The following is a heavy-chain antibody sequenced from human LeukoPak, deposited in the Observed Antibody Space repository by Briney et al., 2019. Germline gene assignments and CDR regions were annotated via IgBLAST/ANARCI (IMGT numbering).Heavy chain of an antibody. CDR2: INPNSGGT. D-gene: IGHD3-10*01. CDR3: ARVGVRGIPRGYFDY. Sequence: ASVKVSCKASGYTFTGYYMHWVRQAPGQGLERMGWINPNSGGTNYAQKFQGRVTMTRDTSISTAYMGLSRLRSDDTAVYYCARVGVRGIPRGYFDYWGQGTLVTVSS. CDR1: GYTFTGYY. V-gene: IGHV1-2*02. J-gene: IGHJ4*02.